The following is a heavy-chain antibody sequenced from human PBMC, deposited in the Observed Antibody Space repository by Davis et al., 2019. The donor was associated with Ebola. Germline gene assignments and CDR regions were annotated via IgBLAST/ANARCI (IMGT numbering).Heavy chain of an antibody. Sequence: SVKVSCKASGGTPGTYAISWVRQAPGQGLEYMGMIILMFATANYAQKFQGRVSITADESTNTAYMEVSSLRSEDTAIYYCARGERWNTEFDSWGQGTLVTVSS. D-gene: IGHD1-1*01. CDR2: IILMFATA. CDR3: ARGERWNTEFDS. V-gene: IGHV1-69*13. CDR1: GGTPGTYA. J-gene: IGHJ4*02.